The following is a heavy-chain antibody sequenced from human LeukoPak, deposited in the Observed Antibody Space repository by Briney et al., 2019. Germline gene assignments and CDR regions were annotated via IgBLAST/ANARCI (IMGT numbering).Heavy chain of an antibody. CDR2: ISNSGGYI. CDR3: ARNDNTDQGIDY. V-gene: IGHV3-21*01. D-gene: IGHD3-22*01. Sequence: GGSLRLSCAASGFTFSTYSMNWVRQAPGKGLEWVSSISNSGGYIFYADSVKGRFTISRDNAKNSLYLQMSSLRAEDTAMYYCARNDNTDQGIDYWAREPWSPSPQ. J-gene: IGHJ4*02. CDR1: GFTFSTYS.